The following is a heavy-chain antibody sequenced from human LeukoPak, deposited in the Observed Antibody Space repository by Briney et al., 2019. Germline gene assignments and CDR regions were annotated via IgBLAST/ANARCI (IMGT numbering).Heavy chain of an antibody. CDR3: ARPATIYHSLDY. Sequence: GGSLRLSCAASGFTFSGYSMNWVRQAPGKGLEWVSYISSSSSIIYYADSVKGRFTISRDNAKNSLYLQMNSLRAEDTAVYYCARPATIYHSLDYWGQGTLVTVSS. D-gene: IGHD5-12*01. CDR1: GFTFSGYS. CDR2: ISSSSSII. V-gene: IGHV3-48*04. J-gene: IGHJ4*02.